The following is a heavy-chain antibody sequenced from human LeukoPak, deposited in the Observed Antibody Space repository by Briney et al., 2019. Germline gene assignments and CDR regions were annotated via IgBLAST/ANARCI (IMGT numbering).Heavy chain of an antibody. Sequence: GGSLRLSCAASGFTFSSYEMTWVRQAPGKGLEWVSYISSSVSTIYYADSVKGRFTISRDNAKNSLYLQMNSLRAEDTAVYYCAELGITMIGGVWGKGTTVTISS. CDR2: ISSSVSTI. CDR3: AELGITMIGGV. J-gene: IGHJ6*04. V-gene: IGHV3-48*03. D-gene: IGHD3-10*02. CDR1: GFTFSSYE.